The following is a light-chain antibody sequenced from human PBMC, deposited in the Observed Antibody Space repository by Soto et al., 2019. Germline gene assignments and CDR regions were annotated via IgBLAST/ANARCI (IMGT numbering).Light chain of an antibody. J-gene: IGLJ2*01. Sequence: QSVLTQPPSASGTPGQRVTISCSGSTSNIGSKTVSWYQQLPGSAPRVLIYNNNERPSGVPDRFSGYKSGTSASLAISGLQSEDEADYYCGTWDDSLPAVFGGGTKLTVL. CDR1: TSNIGSKT. V-gene: IGLV1-44*01. CDR2: NNN. CDR3: GTWDDSLPAV.